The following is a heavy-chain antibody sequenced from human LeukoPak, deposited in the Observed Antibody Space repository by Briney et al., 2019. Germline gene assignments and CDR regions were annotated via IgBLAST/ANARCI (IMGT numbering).Heavy chain of an antibody. D-gene: IGHD5-18*01. CDR1: GYTFTGYY. Sequence: ASVKVSCKASGYTFTGYYMHWVRQAPGQGLEWMGRINPNSGGTNYAQKFQGRVTMTRDTSISTAYMEQSRLRSDDTAVYYCARELGEYSYGPLTYWGQGTLVTVSS. CDR3: ARELGEYSYGPLTY. CDR2: INPNSGGT. J-gene: IGHJ4*02. V-gene: IGHV1-2*06.